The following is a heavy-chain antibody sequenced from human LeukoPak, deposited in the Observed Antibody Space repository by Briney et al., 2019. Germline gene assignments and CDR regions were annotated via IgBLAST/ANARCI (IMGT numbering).Heavy chain of an antibody. CDR1: GFTFSSYS. Sequence: GGALRLSCAASGFTFSSYSMNWLRPPPGKELDWVSSINSSSSYIYYAHSVKDRFTIPRDNAKYSLYLKMNSLTAEDTAVYYWARARSYFYVSSGYNDYWGQGTPVTVSS. CDR3: ARARSYFYVSSGYNDY. CDR2: INSSSSYI. V-gene: IGHV3-21*01. J-gene: IGHJ4*02. D-gene: IGHD3-22*01.